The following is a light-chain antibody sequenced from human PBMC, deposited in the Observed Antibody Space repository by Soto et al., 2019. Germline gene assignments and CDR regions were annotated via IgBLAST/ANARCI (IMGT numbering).Light chain of an antibody. J-gene: IGLJ2*01. V-gene: IGLV1-51*01. Sequence: QSVLTQPPSVSAAPGQKVTISCSGSSSNIGNNYVSWYQQLPGTAPKLLIYDNSKRPSGIPDRFSASKSATSATLGITGLQTGDEADYYCGTWDSSLSAVVFGGGTQLTVL. CDR1: SSNIGNNY. CDR2: DNS. CDR3: GTWDSSLSAVV.